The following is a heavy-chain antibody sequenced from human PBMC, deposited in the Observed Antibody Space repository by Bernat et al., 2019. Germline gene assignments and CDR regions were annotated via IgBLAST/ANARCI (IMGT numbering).Heavy chain of an antibody. Sequence: EVQLVESGGGLVKPGGSLRLSCAASGFTFSSYSMNWVRQAPGKGLEWVSYISSSSSYIYYADSVKGRFTISRDNAKNSLYLQMNSLRAEDTAVYYCARDAPEEEAVTTFGPSAVEFQHWGQGTLVTVSS. CDR3: ARDAPEEEAVTTFGPSAVEFQH. CDR2: ISSSSSYI. J-gene: IGHJ1*01. CDR1: GFTFSSYS. D-gene: IGHD3-16*01. V-gene: IGHV3-21*05.